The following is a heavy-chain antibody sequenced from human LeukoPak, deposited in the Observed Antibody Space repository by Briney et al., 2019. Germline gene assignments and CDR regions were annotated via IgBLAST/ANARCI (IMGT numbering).Heavy chain of an antibody. CDR3: SSPYCSSTSCFLRAFDI. J-gene: IGHJ3*02. D-gene: IGHD2-2*01. CDR2: INTNTGNP. CDR1: GYTFSSYT. V-gene: IGHV7-4-1*02. Sequence: ASVSVSCKASGYTFSSYTMNWVRRAPGQGGEWMGWINTNTGNPTYAQGLTGRFVFSLDTSVSTAYLQISSLKSEDTAVYYCSSPYCSSTSCFLRAFDIWGQGTMVTVSS.